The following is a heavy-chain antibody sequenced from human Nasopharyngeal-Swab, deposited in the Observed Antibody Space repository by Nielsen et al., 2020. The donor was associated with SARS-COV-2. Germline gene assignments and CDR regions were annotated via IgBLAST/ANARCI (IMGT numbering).Heavy chain of an antibody. CDR2: ISYDGSNK. Sequence: VRQMPGKGLEWVAVISYDGSNKYYADSVKGRFTISRDNSKNTLYLQMNSLRAEDTAVYYCAKDQSINWFDPWGQGTLGTVSS. CDR3: AKDQSINWFDP. V-gene: IGHV3-30*18. D-gene: IGHD2-21*01. J-gene: IGHJ5*02.